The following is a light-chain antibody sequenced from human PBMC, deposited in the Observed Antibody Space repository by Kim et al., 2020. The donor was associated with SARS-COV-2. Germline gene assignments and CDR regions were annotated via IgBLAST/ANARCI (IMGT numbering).Light chain of an antibody. CDR1: QSLLHNNGYNF. CDR3: MQALQSRT. J-gene: IGKJ1*01. V-gene: IGKV2-28*01. CDR2: LGS. Sequence: EIVMTQSPLSLPVTPGEPASISCRSSQSLLHNNGYNFLEGYLQKPGQSPQLLIYLGSNRASGVPDRFSGSGSGTDFTLKISRVEAEDVGIYYCMQALQSRTFGQGTKVDIK.